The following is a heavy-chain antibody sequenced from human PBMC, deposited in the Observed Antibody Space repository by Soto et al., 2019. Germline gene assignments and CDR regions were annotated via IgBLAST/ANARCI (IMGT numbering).Heavy chain of an antibody. J-gene: IGHJ6*02. CDR3: ARLQVVLVPAAKAYYYYGMDV. V-gene: IGHV2-70*11. D-gene: IGHD2-2*01. CDR2: IDWDDDK. Sequence: TLSRTCTVSGGSISSYCWSWIRPPPGKALEWLARIDWDDDKYYSTSLKTRLTISKDTSKNQVVLTMTNMDPVDTATYYCARLQVVLVPAAKAYYYYGMDVWGQGTTVTVSS. CDR1: GGSISSYC.